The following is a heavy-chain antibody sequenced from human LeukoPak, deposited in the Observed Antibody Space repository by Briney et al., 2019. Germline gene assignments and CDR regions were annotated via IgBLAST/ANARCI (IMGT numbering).Heavy chain of an antibody. CDR2: ISSNGGST. CDR3: VKEGERGLSSGYYSSLHY. V-gene: IGHV3-64D*09. J-gene: IGHJ4*02. CDR1: GFTFSSYA. D-gene: IGHD3-22*01. Sequence: GGSLRLSCSASGFTFSSYAMHWVRQAPGKGLEYVSAISSNGGSTYYADSVKGRFTISRDNSKNTLYLQMSSLRAEDTAVYYCVKEGERGLSSGYYSSLHYWGQGTLVTVSS.